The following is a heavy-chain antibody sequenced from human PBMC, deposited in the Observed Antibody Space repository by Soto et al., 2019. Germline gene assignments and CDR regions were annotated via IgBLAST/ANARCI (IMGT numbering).Heavy chain of an antibody. Sequence: GGSLRLSCAASGFTFSDHYMDWVRQAPGKGLEWVGRTRNKANSYTTEYAASVKGRFTISRDDSKNSLYLQMNSLKTEDTAVNYCARGHYYDSSGYLVSMDVWGQGTTVTVSS. CDR2: TRNKANSYTT. J-gene: IGHJ6*02. CDR3: ARGHYYDSSGYLVSMDV. V-gene: IGHV3-72*01. CDR1: GFTFSDHY. D-gene: IGHD3-22*01.